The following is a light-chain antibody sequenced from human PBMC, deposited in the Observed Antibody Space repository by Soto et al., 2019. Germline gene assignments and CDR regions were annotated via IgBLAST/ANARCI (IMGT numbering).Light chain of an antibody. J-gene: IGLJ2*01. Sequence: QAVVTQPPSASETPGQRVTISCSGSSSNIGSNYVSWYQQLPGTAPKLLMSRNNERPSGVPDRFSGSKSGTSASLAISGLRSEDEADYYCAAWDDSLSDLVFGGGTKLTVL. CDR3: AAWDDSLSDLV. CDR2: RNN. V-gene: IGLV1-47*01. CDR1: SSNIGSNY.